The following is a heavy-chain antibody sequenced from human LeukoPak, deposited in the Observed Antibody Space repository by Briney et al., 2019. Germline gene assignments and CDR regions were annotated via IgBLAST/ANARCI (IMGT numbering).Heavy chain of an antibody. D-gene: IGHD3-9*01. Sequence: SETLSLTCTVSGGSISSSSYYWGWIRQPPGKGLEWIGSIYYSGSTYYNPSLKSRFTISVDTTKNRFSLKLSSVTAADTAVYYCARDGYYDILTGYYGTVDYWGQGTLVTVSS. CDR3: ARDGYYDILTGYYGTVDY. J-gene: IGHJ4*02. V-gene: IGHV4-39*02. CDR2: IYYSGST. CDR1: GGSISSSSYY.